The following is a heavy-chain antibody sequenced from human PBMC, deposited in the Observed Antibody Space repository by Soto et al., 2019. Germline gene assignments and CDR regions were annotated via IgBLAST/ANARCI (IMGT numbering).Heavy chain of an antibody. V-gene: IGHV3-30*18. D-gene: IGHD3-10*01. CDR3: ANLGKGVTMTRYYYYGMDV. J-gene: IGHJ6*02. CDR2: ISYDGSNK. Sequence: QVQLVESGGGVVQPGRSLRLSCAASGFTFSSYGMHWVRQAPGKGLEWVAVISYDGSNKYYADSVKGRFTISRDNSKNTLYLQMNSLRAEDTAVYYCANLGKGVTMTRYYYYGMDVWGQGTTVTVSS. CDR1: GFTFSSYG.